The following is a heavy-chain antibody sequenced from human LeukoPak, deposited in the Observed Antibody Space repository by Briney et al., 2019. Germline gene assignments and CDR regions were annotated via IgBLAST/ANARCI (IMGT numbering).Heavy chain of an antibody. Sequence: GGSLRLSCAASGFTFSSYAMSWVRQAPGKGLEWVSAISGSGGSTYYADSVKGRFTISRDNSKSTLYLQMNSLRAEDTAVYYCAKRDLWSGYHPFDYWGQGTLVTVSS. J-gene: IGHJ4*02. D-gene: IGHD3-3*01. CDR3: AKRDLWSGYHPFDY. CDR1: GFTFSSYA. CDR2: ISGSGGST. V-gene: IGHV3-23*01.